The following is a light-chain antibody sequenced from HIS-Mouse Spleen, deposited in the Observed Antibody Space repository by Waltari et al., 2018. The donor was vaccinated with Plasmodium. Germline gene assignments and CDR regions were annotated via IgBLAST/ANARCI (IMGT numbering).Light chain of an antibody. J-gene: IGKJ4*01. Sequence: AIRMTQSPSSFSASTGDRVTLTCLASQGISSYLAWYQQQPGKAPKLLIYAASTLQSVVPSRFSGSGSGTDFTLTISCLQSEDFATYYCQQYYSYLLTFGGGTKVEIK. CDR1: QGISSY. CDR3: QQYYSYLLT. V-gene: IGKV1-8*01. CDR2: AAS.